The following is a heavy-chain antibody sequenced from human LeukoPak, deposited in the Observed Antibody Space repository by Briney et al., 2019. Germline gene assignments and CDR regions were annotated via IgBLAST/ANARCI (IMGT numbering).Heavy chain of an antibody. V-gene: IGHV4-38-2*02. CDR2: IYHSGST. CDR3: ARVGTMVRGDYYYYYMDV. D-gene: IGHD3-10*01. Sequence: PSETLSLTWTVSGYSISSGYYWGWIRQPPGKGLEWIGSIYHSGSTYYNPSLKSRVTISVDTSKNQFSLKLSSVTAAGTAVYYCARVGTMVRGDYYYYYMDVWGKGTTVTISS. J-gene: IGHJ6*03. CDR1: GYSISSGYY.